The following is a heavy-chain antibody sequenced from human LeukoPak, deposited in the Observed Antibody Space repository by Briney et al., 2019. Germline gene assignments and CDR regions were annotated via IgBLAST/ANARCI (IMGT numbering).Heavy chain of an antibody. CDR2: ISWNSGSV. CDR3: ARVSTVSSFSAWYEAYYFDY. CDR1: GFTFDNFA. V-gene: IGHV3-9*01. D-gene: IGHD6-19*01. J-gene: IGHJ4*02. Sequence: PGGSLRLSCTASGFTFDNFAMHWVRQAPGKGLEWVSGISWNSGSVAYADSVKGRFTISRDNAKNSLYLQMNSLRAEDTAVYYCARVSTVSSFSAWYEAYYFDYWGQGTLVTVSS.